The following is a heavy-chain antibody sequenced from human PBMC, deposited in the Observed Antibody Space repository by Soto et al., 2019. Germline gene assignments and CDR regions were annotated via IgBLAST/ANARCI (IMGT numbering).Heavy chain of an antibody. CDR1: GFTFSAYG. CDR3: PKGPAVAYQWFDS. CDR2: ISNNGNDR. J-gene: IGHJ5*01. V-gene: IGHV3-30*18. Sequence: VDLVESGGGVVQPGRSLRLSCEASGFTFSAYGMHWVRQAPGKGLEWVAAISNNGNDRYYADSVKGRFTISRDNSKNTLYFQMNSLRSEDTAIYYCPKGPAVAYQWFDSWGQGTLVTVSS. D-gene: IGHD6-19*01.